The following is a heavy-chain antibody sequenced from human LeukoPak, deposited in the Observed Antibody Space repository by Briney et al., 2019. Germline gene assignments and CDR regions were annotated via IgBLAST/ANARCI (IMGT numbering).Heavy chain of an antibody. Sequence: GGSLRLSCAASGFTFSSYSMTWVRQAPGKGLEWVSSISSSSSYIYYADSVKGRFTISRDNAKNSLYLQMNSLRAEDTAVYYCARASSSLFDYWGQGTLVTVSS. V-gene: IGHV3-21*01. J-gene: IGHJ4*02. D-gene: IGHD6-13*01. CDR1: GFTFSSYS. CDR3: ARASSSLFDY. CDR2: ISSSSSYI.